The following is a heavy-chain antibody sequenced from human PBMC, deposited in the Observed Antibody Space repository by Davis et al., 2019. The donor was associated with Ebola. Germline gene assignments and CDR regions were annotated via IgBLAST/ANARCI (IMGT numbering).Heavy chain of an antibody. CDR2: IYHSGST. V-gene: IGHV4-4*02. Sequence: MPSETLSLTCAVSGGSISSSNWWTWVRQPPGKGPEWIGGIYHSGSTYYNPSLKSRVTISVDTSKNQFSLKLSSMTAADTAVYYCARGGRWFRSPKPNWFDPWGQGTLVTVSS. CDR3: ARGGRWFRSPKPNWFDP. CDR1: GGSISSSNW. D-gene: IGHD2-15*01. J-gene: IGHJ5*02.